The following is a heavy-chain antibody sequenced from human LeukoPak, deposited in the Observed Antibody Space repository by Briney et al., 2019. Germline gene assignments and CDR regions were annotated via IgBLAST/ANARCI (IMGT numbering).Heavy chain of an antibody. CDR1: EFPFSTFA. CDR2: LTSSGIFT. CDR3: ARDAGERWTVDFDY. V-gene: IGHV3-23*01. Sequence: GGSLRLSCAVSEFPFSTFAMSWVRQAPGKGLEWVSSLTSSGIFTYYADSVRGRFTISRDNSKNTLYLQMDSLRAEDTAVYYCARDAGERWTVDFDYWGQGTLVTVSS. J-gene: IGHJ4*02. D-gene: IGHD3/OR15-3a*01.